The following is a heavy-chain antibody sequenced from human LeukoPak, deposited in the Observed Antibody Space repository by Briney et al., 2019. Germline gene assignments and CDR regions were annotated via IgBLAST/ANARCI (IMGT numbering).Heavy chain of an antibody. CDR2: IRPNNGGT. Sequence: ASVKVSCKTSGYTFTDYYMHWVRQAPGQGLEWMGWIRPNNGGTNYAQKFQGRVAMTLDTSSNTGYMELSRLKSDDTAVYYCARPDNYCINSTCYSGLGHYWGQGTLVTVSS. J-gene: IGHJ4*02. D-gene: IGHD2-2*02. V-gene: IGHV1-2*02. CDR1: GYTFTDYY. CDR3: ARPDNYCINSTCYSGLGHY.